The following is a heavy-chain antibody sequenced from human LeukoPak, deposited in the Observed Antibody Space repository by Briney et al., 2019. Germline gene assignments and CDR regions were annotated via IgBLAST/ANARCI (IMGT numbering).Heavy chain of an antibody. CDR3: ARARGFDI. CDR1: GFSFNTYS. CDR2: ISSTSSYI. Sequence: GGSLRLSCAASGFSFNTYSMDWVRQAPGKGLEWVSSISSTSSYIYYADSVKGRFTISRDNAKNSLYLQMNSLRAEDAAVYYCARARGFDIWGQGTMVTVSS. J-gene: IGHJ3*02. V-gene: IGHV3-21*01. D-gene: IGHD3-10*01.